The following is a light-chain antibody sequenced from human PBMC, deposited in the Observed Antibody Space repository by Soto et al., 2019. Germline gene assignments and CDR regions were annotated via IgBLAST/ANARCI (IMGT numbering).Light chain of an antibody. CDR1: QSVSSY. CDR3: QQRSNLIT. CDR2: DAS. Sequence: EILLTQSPSTLSLSPGERATLSCRASQSVSSYLAWYQQKPGQAPRLLIYDASNRATGIPARLSGSGSGTYFTLTISSLEPEYFAVYYCQQRSNLITFGQGTRLEIK. V-gene: IGKV3-11*01. J-gene: IGKJ5*01.